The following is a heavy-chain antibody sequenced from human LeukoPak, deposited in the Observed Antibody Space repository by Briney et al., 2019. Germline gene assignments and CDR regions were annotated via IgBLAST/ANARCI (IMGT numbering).Heavy chain of an antibody. J-gene: IGHJ4*02. D-gene: IGHD3-22*01. CDR1: GFTFSSYA. CDR2: ISGSGGST. Sequence: GGSLRLSCAASGFTFSSYAMSWVRQAPGKGLEWVSAISGSGGSTYYADSVKGRFTISRDNSKNTLYLQMNSLTAEDTAVYYCAKGQYYYDSSGYYYGYWGQGTLVTVSS. V-gene: IGHV3-23*01. CDR3: AKGQYYYDSSGYYYGY.